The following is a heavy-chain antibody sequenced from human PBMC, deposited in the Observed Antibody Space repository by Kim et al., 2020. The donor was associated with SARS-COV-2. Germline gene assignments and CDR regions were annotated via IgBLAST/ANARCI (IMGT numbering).Heavy chain of an antibody. CDR3: ARVFVDQHSASSGALDS. J-gene: IGHJ4*02. CDR2: ISASGGTT. Sequence: GGSLRLSCAASGFTFNYYGLSWVRQAPGKGLEWVSGISASGGTTYYSDSAKGRFTISRDKSMNTLSLQMDNLRVEDTALYYCARVFVDQHSASSGALDSWGRGTLVTVSS. D-gene: IGHD7-27*01. V-gene: IGHV3-23*01. CDR1: GFTFNYYG.